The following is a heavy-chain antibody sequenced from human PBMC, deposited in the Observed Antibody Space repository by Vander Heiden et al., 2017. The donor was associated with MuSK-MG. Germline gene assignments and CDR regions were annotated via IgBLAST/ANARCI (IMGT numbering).Heavy chain of an antibody. CDR2: IRYDGSNK. Sequence: QVQLVESGGGVVQPGGSLRLSCAASGFTFSSYGMHWVRQAPGKGLEWVAFIRYDGSNKYYADSVKGRFTISRDNSKNTLYLQMNSLRAEDTAVYYCAKVRLPYYYYMDVWGKGTTVTVSS. CDR3: AKVRLPYYYYMDV. V-gene: IGHV3-30*02. J-gene: IGHJ6*03. CDR1: GFTFSSYG.